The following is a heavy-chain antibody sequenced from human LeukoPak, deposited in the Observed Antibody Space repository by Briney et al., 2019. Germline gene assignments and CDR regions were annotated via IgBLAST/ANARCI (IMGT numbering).Heavy chain of an antibody. J-gene: IGHJ4*02. V-gene: IGHV1-24*01. D-gene: IGHD3-22*01. CDR2: FHPEDVQT. CDR3: ATNSGGSTGYSYY. CDR1: GYSLTELS. Sequence: ASVTVSCKVSGYSLTELSMHWVRQAPGQGVEWMGGFHPEDVQTIYAHKFQCTLTMTDDTSTDTAYMELTSLRSEDTAVYYCATNSGGSTGYSYYWGQGTLVTVSS.